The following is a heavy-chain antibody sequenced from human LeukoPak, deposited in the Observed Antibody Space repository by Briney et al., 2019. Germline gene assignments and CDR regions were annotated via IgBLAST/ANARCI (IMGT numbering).Heavy chain of an antibody. CDR1: GGSFSGYY. Sequence: SETLSLTCAVYGGSFSGYYWSWIRQPPGKGLEWIGEINHSGSTNYNPSLKSRVTISADTSKNQFSLKLSSVTAADTAVYYCARGRVEIVVVPAAGWFDPWGQGTLVTVSS. J-gene: IGHJ5*02. CDR2: INHSGST. CDR3: ARGRVEIVVVPAAGWFDP. V-gene: IGHV4-34*01. D-gene: IGHD2-2*03.